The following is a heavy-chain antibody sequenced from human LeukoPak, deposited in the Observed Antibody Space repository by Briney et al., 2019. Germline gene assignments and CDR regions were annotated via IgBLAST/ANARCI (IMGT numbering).Heavy chain of an antibody. CDR1: GFTFSSYW. CDR2: INSDGSST. D-gene: IGHD5-18*01. CDR3: AKRVRYSYAPGY. J-gene: IGHJ4*02. V-gene: IGHV3-74*01. Sequence: GGSLRLSCAASGFTFSSYWMHWVRQAPGKGLVWVSRINSDGSSTSYADSVKGRFTISRDNAKNTLYLQMNSLRAEDTAVYYCAKRVRYSYAPGYWGQGTLVTVSS.